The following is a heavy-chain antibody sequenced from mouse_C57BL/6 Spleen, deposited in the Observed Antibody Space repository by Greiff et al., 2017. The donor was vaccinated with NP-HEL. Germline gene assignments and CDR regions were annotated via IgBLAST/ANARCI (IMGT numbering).Heavy chain of an antibody. J-gene: IGHJ2*01. CDR2: IDPETGGT. V-gene: IGHV1-15*01. Sequence: QVHVKQSGAELVRPGASVTLSCKASGYTFTDYEMHWVKQTPVHGLEWIGAIDPETGGTAYNQKFKGKAILTADKSSSTAYMELRSLTSEDSAVYYCTREGRDYWGQGTTLTVSS. CDR1: GYTFTDYE. CDR3: TREGRDY.